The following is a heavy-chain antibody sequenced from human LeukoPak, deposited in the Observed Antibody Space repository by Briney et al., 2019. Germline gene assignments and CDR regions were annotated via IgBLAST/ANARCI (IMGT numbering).Heavy chain of an antibody. CDR3: ASTALVVVPAAPPSWFDP. D-gene: IGHD2-2*01. CDR1: GGSIISGDYY. V-gene: IGHV4-34*01. CDR2: INHSGST. J-gene: IGHJ5*02. Sequence: SETLSLTCTVSGGSIISGDYYWSWIRQPPGKGLEWIGEINHSGSTNYNPSLKSRVTISVDTSKNQFSLKLSSVTAADTAVYYCASTALVVVPAAPPSWFDPWGQGTLVTVSS.